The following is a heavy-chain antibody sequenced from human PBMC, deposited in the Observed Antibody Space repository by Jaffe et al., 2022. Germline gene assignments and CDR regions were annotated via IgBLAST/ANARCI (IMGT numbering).Heavy chain of an antibody. Sequence: EVQLVESGGGLVQPGRSLRLSCTASGFTFGDYAMSWVRQAPGKGLEWVGFIRSKAYGGTTEYAASVKGRFTISRDDSKSIAYLQMNSLKTEDTAVYYCTRDKVDTAMAHNYYYYYMDVWGKGTTVTVSS. CDR1: GFTFGDYA. CDR3: TRDKVDTAMAHNYYYYYMDV. CDR2: IRSKAYGGTT. V-gene: IGHV3-49*04. J-gene: IGHJ6*03. D-gene: IGHD5-18*01.